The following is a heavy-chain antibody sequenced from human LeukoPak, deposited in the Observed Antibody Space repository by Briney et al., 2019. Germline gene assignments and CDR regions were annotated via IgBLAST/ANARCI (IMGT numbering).Heavy chain of an antibody. Sequence: TPSETLSLTCTVSGGSISSSTYYLGWFRQPPGKGLEWIGSLSYRGDTYYNPSLRSRLTISVDTSESHFSLNLTSLAAADTAVFYCARHRAEMATITDDAFDIWGQGTMVTVSS. D-gene: IGHD5-24*01. CDR3: ARHRAEMATITDDAFDI. CDR1: GGSISSSTYY. J-gene: IGHJ3*02. V-gene: IGHV4-39*01. CDR2: LSYRGDT.